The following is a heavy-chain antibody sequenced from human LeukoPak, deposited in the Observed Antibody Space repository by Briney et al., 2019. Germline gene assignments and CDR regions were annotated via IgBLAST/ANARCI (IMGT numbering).Heavy chain of an antibody. D-gene: IGHD3-3*01. V-gene: IGHV4-59*08. CDR2: IHYGGNT. CDR3: ARRVISEISIDKGNWLDP. Sequence: PSETLSLTCRVSDDSISSYHWNWIRQPPGKPLEWIGYIHYGGNTGYNPSLMSRLATLVDISKNQFSLKLSSVTAADTAVYYCARRVISEISIDKGNWLDPWGQGTLVTVSS. J-gene: IGHJ5*02. CDR1: DDSISSYH.